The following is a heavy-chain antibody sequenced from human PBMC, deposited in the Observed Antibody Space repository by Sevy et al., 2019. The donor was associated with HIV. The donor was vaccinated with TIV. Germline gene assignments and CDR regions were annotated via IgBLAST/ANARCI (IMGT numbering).Heavy chain of an antibody. CDR2: ISGSGGST. CDR3: AKGVSVRGVIIIQDYYYMDV. J-gene: IGHJ6*03. Sequence: GGSLRLSCAASGFTFSSYAMSWVRQAPGKGLEWVSAISGSGGSTYYADSVKGRFTISRDNSKNTLYLQMKSLRAEDTAVYYCAKGVSVRGVIIIQDYYYMDVWGKGTTVTVSS. CDR1: GFTFSSYA. D-gene: IGHD3-10*01. V-gene: IGHV3-23*01.